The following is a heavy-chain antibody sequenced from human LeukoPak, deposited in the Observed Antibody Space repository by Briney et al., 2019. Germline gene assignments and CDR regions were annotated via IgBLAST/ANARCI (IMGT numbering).Heavy chain of an antibody. J-gene: IGHJ5*02. V-gene: IGHV5-51*01. D-gene: IGHD4-17*01. CDR3: ARQRRASGTTNWFDP. CDR2: IYSDDSDT. Sequence: PGDSLKISCETSGFTLTTSWIGWVRQVPGTGLEWVGAIYSDDSDTRYSASFQCQVRISADESVRTTYLQWASLKASDTATYYCARQRRASGTTNWFDPWGQGTLVTVSS. CDR1: GFTLTTSW.